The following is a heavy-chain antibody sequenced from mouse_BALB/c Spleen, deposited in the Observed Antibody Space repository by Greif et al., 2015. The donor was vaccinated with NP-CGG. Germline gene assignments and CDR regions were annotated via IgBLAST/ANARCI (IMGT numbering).Heavy chain of an antibody. D-gene: IGHD2-10*02. CDR2: IYPGDGDT. J-gene: IGHJ2*01. Sequence: VQLQQSGPELVKPGASVKISCKASGYAFSSSWMNWVKQRPGQGLEWIGRIYPGDGDTNYNGKFKGKATLTADKSSSTAYMQLSSLTSVDSAVYFCARSPYGNYDYWGQGTTLTVSS. V-gene: IGHV1-82*01. CDR1: GYAFSSSW. CDR3: ARSPYGNYDY.